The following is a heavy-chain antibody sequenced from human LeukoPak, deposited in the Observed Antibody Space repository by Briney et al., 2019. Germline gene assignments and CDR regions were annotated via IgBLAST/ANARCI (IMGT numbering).Heavy chain of an antibody. Sequence: SETLSLTCTVSGGSISSYYWSWIRQPAGKGLEWIGRIYTSGSTNYNPSLKSRVTMSVDTSKNQFSLKLSSVTAADTAVYYCARDLITMIGNAFDIWGQGTMVTVSS. CDR1: GGSISSYY. CDR3: ARDLITMIGNAFDI. V-gene: IGHV4-4*07. D-gene: IGHD3-22*01. J-gene: IGHJ3*02. CDR2: IYTSGST.